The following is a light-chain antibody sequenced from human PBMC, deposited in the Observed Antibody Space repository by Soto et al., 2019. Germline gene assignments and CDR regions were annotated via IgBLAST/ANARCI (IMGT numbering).Light chain of an antibody. J-gene: IGLJ1*01. Sequence: QSALTQPASVSGSPGQSITTSCTGTSSDVGSYNLVSWYQQHPGKAPKLMIYEVSKRPSGVSNRLSGSKSGNTASLTISGLQAEDEADYYCCSYAGSSTYVFGTGTKVTVL. CDR1: SSDVGSYNL. CDR2: EVS. CDR3: CSYAGSSTYV. V-gene: IGLV2-23*02.